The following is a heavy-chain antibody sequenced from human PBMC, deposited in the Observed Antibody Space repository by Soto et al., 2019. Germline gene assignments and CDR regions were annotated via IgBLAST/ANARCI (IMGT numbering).Heavy chain of an antibody. CDR3: ARSIAAAGTGPKAYYYYGMDV. CDR1: GFTFSSYA. V-gene: IGHV3-30-3*01. D-gene: IGHD6-13*01. CDR2: ISYDGSNK. Sequence: QVQLVESGGGVVQPGRSLRLSCAASGFTFSSYAMHWVRQAPGKGLEWVAVISYDGSNKYYADSVKGRFTISRDNSKNTLYLQMNSLRAEDTAVYYCARSIAAAGTGPKAYYYYGMDVWGQGTTVTVSS. J-gene: IGHJ6*02.